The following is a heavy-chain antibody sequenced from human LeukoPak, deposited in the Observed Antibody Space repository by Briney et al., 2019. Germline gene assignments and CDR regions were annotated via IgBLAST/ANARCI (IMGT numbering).Heavy chain of an antibody. CDR2: IYYSGST. Sequence: LETLSLTCTVSGDSISDYYWTWMRQPPGKRVEWIGYIYYSGSTNYNPSLKSRVTISVDTSKNQFSLKLSSVTAADTAVYYCARSSTGYCSSTSCYSHLYYYYGMDVWGQGTTVTVSS. V-gene: IGHV4-59*01. CDR3: ARSSTGYCSSTSCYSHLYYYYGMDV. J-gene: IGHJ6*02. CDR1: GDSISDYY. D-gene: IGHD2-2*01.